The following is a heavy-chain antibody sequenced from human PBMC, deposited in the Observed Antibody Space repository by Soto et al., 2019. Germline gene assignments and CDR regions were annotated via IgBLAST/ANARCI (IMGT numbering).Heavy chain of an antibody. J-gene: IGHJ6*02. Sequence: SETLSLTCTVSGASISGHFWSWIRQPPGQGLEWIAYIYNSGSSYNPSLKSRVTISVDTSKNQLSLKLSSVIAADSAIYYCAINADVWGQGTTVTVSS. V-gene: IGHV4-59*08. CDR2: IYNSGS. CDR1: GASISGHF. CDR3: AINADV.